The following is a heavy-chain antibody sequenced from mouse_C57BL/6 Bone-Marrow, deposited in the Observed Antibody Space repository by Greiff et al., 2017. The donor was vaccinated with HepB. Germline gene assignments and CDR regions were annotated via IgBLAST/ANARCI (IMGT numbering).Heavy chain of an antibody. V-gene: IGHV1-26*01. J-gene: IGHJ1*03. CDR3: AQTGDGSSLDV. CDR2: INPNNGGT. CDR1: GYTFTDYY. D-gene: IGHD1-1*01. Sequence: EVQLQQSGPELVKPGASVKISCKASGYTFTDYYMNWVKQSHGKSLEWIGDINPNNGGTSYNQKFKGKATLTVDKSSSTAYMELRSLTSEDSAVYYCAQTGDGSSLDVWGTGTTVTVSS.